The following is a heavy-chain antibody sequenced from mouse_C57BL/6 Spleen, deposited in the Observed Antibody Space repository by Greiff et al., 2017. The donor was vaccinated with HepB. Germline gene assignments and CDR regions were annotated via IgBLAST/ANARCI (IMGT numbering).Heavy chain of an antibody. CDR1: GYAFSSSW. CDR2: IYAGDGDT. Sequence: QVQLQQSGPELVKPGASVKISCKASGYAFSSSWMNWVKQRPGKGLEWIGRIYAGDGDTNYNGKFKGKATLTADKSSSTAYMQLSSLTSEDSAVYFCARGITTVVAYYFDYWGQGTTLTVSS. J-gene: IGHJ2*01. V-gene: IGHV1-82*01. CDR3: ARGITTVVAYYFDY. D-gene: IGHD1-1*01.